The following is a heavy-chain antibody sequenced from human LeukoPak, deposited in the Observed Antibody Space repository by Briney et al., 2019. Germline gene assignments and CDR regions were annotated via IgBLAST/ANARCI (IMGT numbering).Heavy chain of an antibody. CDR2: VNPNSSGT. Sequence: ASVKVSCKTSGYMFIAYAIHWVRQAPGQGLEWMGWVNPNSSGTNYAQKSQGRVIMTRDTSTRTVYMELSRLTSDDTAVYYCARDPLVGTTTEFDYWGQGTLVTVSS. J-gene: IGHJ4*02. CDR1: GYMFIAYA. CDR3: ARDPLVGTTTEFDY. D-gene: IGHD1-26*01. V-gene: IGHV1-2*02.